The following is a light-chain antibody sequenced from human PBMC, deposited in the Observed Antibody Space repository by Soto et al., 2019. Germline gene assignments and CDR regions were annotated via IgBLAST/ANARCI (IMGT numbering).Light chain of an antibody. CDR1: QSPSGG. CDR3: QLWKSSSWT. CDR2: KAS. Sequence: DIQLTQSPSTLSASVGDSVIITCRASQSPSGGLAWYQQQPGKAPKLLIYKASTLVIGVPSRFSGSRSRTEYTLPINSLQSDGFANDCFQLWKSSSWTFEQGPNVEI. J-gene: IGKJ1*01. V-gene: IGKV1-5*03.